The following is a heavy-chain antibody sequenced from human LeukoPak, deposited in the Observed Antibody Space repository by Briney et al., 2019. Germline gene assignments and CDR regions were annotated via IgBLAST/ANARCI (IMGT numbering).Heavy chain of an antibody. J-gene: IGHJ4*02. D-gene: IGHD6-13*01. CDR2: IYYSGST. V-gene: IGHV4-39*07. Sequence: SETLSLTFTVSGGSISSSSYYWGWIRQPPGKGLEWIGSIYYSGSTYYNPSLKSRGTISVDTSKNQFSLKLSSVTAADTAVYYCARGSSSGPLRFDYWGQGTLVTVSS. CDR3: ARGSSSGPLRFDY. CDR1: GGSISSSSYY.